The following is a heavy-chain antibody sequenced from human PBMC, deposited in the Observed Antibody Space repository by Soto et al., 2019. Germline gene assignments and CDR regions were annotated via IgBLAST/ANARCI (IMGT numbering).Heavy chain of an antibody. CDR2: IYYSGTT. J-gene: IGHJ6*03. V-gene: IGHV4-59*08. CDR3: VAAIKGYFYMDV. Sequence: QVQLQESGPGLMKPSETLSLTCTVSGGSISAYYWSWVRQPPGKGLEWIGYIYYSGTTNYRPSLKSRVTISLDTSKSQFSLKLSSVTAADTAVYYCVAAIKGYFYMDVWGKGTTVTVSS. CDR1: GGSISAYY. D-gene: IGHD2-15*01.